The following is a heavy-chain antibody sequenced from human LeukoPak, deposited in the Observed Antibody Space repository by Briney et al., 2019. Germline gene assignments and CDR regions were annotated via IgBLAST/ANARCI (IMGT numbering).Heavy chain of an antibody. CDR3: ATLRRSGWYIGD. D-gene: IGHD6-19*01. CDR2: INPYSGGT. CDR1: GYTFSDYY. Sequence: ASVKVSCKASGYTFSDYYMHWVRQAPGQGFEWMGWINPYSGGTNYAETFQGRVTMTRDTSMTTAYMELSSLRSDDTAMYYCATLRRSGWYIGDWGQGTLVTVSS. J-gene: IGHJ4*02. V-gene: IGHV1-2*02.